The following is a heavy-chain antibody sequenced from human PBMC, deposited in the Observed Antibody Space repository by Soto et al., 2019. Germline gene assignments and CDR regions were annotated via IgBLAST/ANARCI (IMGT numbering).Heavy chain of an antibody. J-gene: IGHJ4*02. V-gene: IGHV3-23*01. CDR1: GFTFSSYA. D-gene: IGHD2-15*01. CDR2: ISGSGGST. CDR3: AKDTLGYCSGGSCTVY. Sequence: PGGSLRLSXAASGFTFSSYAMSWVRQAQGKGLEWVSAISGSGGSTYYADSVKGRFTISRDNSKNTLYLQMNSLRAEDTAVYYCAKDTLGYCSGGSCTVYWGQGTLVTVPQ.